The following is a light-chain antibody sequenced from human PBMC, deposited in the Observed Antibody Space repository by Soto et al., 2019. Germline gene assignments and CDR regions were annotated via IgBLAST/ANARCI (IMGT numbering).Light chain of an antibody. CDR2: GAS. CDR3: QQYDSYMYA. Sequence: EIVMSQSPATLSVSPGERATLSCRASQSVRNNLAWYQQRPGQAPRLLMYGASTRPSGIPARFTGGGSGTDFTLTTTSLQSEDFAVYYCQQYDSYMYAFGQGTKVDIK. J-gene: IGKJ2*01. V-gene: IGKV3-15*01. CDR1: QSVRNN.